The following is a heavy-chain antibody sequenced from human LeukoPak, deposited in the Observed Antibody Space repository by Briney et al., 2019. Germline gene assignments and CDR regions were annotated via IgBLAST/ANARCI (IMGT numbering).Heavy chain of an antibody. D-gene: IGHD2-15*01. V-gene: IGHV3-74*01. J-gene: IGHJ5*02. CDR1: GFTXXXXW. CDR2: XXXXXSST. CDR3: AKNDYCSGGSCYENNWFDP. Sequence: AASGFTXXXXWMXWVRHAPGKGLVWVXRXXXXXSSTGYADSVKGRFTISRDNAKNTLYLQMNSLRAEDTAVYYCAKNDYCSGGSCYENNWFDPWGQGTLVTVSS.